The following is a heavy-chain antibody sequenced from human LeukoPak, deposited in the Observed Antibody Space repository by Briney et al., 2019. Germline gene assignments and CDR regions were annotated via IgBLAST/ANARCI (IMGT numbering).Heavy chain of an antibody. Sequence: GRSLRLSCAASGLTFNTYGMNWVRQAPGKGLEWVAIIWYDGSDKYYAESVKGRFTISRDNSKNTMYLQVNSLRAEDAAVYYCVKDLGRYRNNCFDYWGQGTLVTVSS. D-gene: IGHD1-26*01. CDR2: IWYDGSDK. V-gene: IGHV3-33*06. J-gene: IGHJ4*02. CDR1: GLTFNTYG. CDR3: VKDLGRYRNNCFDY.